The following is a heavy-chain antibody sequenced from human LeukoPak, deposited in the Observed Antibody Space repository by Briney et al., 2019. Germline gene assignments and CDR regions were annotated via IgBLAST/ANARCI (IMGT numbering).Heavy chain of an antibody. CDR3: AKDKGTTLYYYYGMDV. D-gene: IGHD1-7*01. CDR2: ISSSSSTI. J-gene: IGHJ6*02. V-gene: IGHV3-48*04. Sequence: GGSLRLTCTASGFSFSSYSMDWVRQAPGKGLEWVSYISSSSSTIYYADSVKGRFTISRDNAKNSLYLQMNSLRAEDTALYYCAKDKGTTLYYYYGMDVWGQGTTVTVSS. CDR1: GFSFSSYS.